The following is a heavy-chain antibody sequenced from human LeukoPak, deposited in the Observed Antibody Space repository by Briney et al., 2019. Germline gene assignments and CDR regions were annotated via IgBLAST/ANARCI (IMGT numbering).Heavy chain of an antibody. CDR3: ARGAMGCSGGSCYFRDLDY. CDR2: IYTSGST. J-gene: IGHJ4*02. V-gene: IGHV4-61*02. CDR1: GGSISSGSYY. Sequence: SETLSLTCTVSGGSISSGSYYWSWIRPPAGKGLEWIGRIYTSGSTNYNPSLKSRVTISVDTSKNQFSLKLSSVTAADTAVYYCARGAMGCSGGSCYFRDLDYWGQGTLVTVSS. D-gene: IGHD2-15*01.